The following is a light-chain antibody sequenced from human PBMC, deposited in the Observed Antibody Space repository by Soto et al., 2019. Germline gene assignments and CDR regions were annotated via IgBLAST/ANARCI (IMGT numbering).Light chain of an antibody. CDR1: QSVSSY. CDR3: QQRSNLPQT. CDR2: DAS. V-gene: IGKV3-11*01. Sequence: EIVLTQSPATLSLSPGERATLSCRASQSVSSYLAWYQQKPGQAPRLLIYDASNGATGIPARFSGSGSGTEFTLTISSLEPEDFAVYCCQQRSNLPQTFGQGTKREMK. J-gene: IGKJ2*01.